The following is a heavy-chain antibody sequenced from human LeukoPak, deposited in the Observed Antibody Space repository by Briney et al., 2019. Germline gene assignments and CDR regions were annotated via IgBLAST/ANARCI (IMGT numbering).Heavy chain of an antibody. J-gene: IGHJ4*02. CDR2: IKQDGSEK. V-gene: IGHV3-7*01. Sequence: GGSLRLSCAASGLTFSSYWMSWVRQAPGKGLEWVANIKQDGSEKYYVDSVKGRFTISRDNAKNSLYLQMNSLRAEDTAVYYCARPYVLRFLEWLPFDYWGQGTLVTVSS. D-gene: IGHD3-3*01. CDR3: ARPYVLRFLEWLPFDY. CDR1: GLTFSSYW.